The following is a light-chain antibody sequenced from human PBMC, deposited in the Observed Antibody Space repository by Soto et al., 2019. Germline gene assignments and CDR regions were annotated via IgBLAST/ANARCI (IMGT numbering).Light chain of an antibody. Sequence: AIRMTQSPSSFSASPGDRVTITCRASQGISSYLAWYQQKPGKAPKLLIYAASTLQSGVPSRFSGSGSGTDFTLSISCLHSEDFATYYCQQYYTRERTFGQGTKVEIK. V-gene: IGKV1-8*01. CDR3: QQYYTRERT. J-gene: IGKJ1*01. CDR2: AAS. CDR1: QGISSY.